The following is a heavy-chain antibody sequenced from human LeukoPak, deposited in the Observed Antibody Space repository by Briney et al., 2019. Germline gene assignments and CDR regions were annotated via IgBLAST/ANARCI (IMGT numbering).Heavy chain of an antibody. CDR2: ISCDGSNK. V-gene: IGHV3-30*04. Sequence: GGSLRLSCAASGFTFSSYAMHWVRQAPGKGLEWVAVISCDGSNKYYADSVKGRFTISRDNSKNTLYLQMNSLRAEDTAVYYCARDLKVVRRYYYYYGMDVWGQGTTVTVSS. J-gene: IGHJ6*02. D-gene: IGHD4-23*01. CDR3: ARDLKVVRRYYYYYGMDV. CDR1: GFTFSSYA.